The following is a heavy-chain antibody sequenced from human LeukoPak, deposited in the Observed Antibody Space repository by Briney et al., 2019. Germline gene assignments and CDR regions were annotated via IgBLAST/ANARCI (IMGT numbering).Heavy chain of an antibody. J-gene: IGHJ4*02. D-gene: IGHD3-9*01. Sequence: PGGSLRLSCAASGFTFSSYAMHWVRQAPGKGLEYVSAISSNGGSTYYANSVKGRFTISRDNSKNTLYLQMGSLRAEDMAVYYCASGYDILTGYLVHWGQGTLVTVSS. CDR3: ASGYDILTGYLVH. CDR2: ISSNGGST. CDR1: GFTFSSYA. V-gene: IGHV3-64*01.